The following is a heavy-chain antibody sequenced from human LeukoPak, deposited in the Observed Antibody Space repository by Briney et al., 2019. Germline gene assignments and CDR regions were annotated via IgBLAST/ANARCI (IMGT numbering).Heavy chain of an antibody. V-gene: IGHV3-21*01. Sequence: GGSLRLSCAASGFTFSSYSMNWVRQAPGKGLEWVSSISSSSSYIYYADSVKGRFTITRDNAKNSLYLQMNSLRAEDTAVYYCARDGDYYDSSGYPYWGQGTLATVSS. CDR3: ARDGDYYDSSGYPY. D-gene: IGHD3-22*01. CDR1: GFTFSSYS. J-gene: IGHJ4*02. CDR2: ISSSSSYI.